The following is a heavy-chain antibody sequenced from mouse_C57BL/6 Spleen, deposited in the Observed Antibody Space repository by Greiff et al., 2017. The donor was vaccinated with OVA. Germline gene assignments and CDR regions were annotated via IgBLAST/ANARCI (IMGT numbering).Heavy chain of an antibody. CDR2: IDPEDGDT. CDR3: TRIYYYGSSYSFAY. D-gene: IGHD1-1*01. Sequence: EVQLQESGAKLVRPGASVKLSCTASGFNIKDSYMHWVKQRPEQGLEWIGRIDPEDGDTEYAPKFQGKATMTADTSSNTAYLQLSSLTSEDTAVYYCTRIYYYGSSYSFAYWGQGTLVTVSA. CDR1: GFNIKDSY. V-gene: IGHV14-1*01. J-gene: IGHJ3*01.